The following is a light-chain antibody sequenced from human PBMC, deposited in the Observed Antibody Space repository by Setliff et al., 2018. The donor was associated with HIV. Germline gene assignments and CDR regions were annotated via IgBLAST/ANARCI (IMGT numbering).Light chain of an antibody. V-gene: IGLV2-23*01. J-gene: IGLJ1*01. Sequence: QSVLTQPASVSGSPGQSITISCTGTSSDIGRYNLVSWYQQYPGKAPKLMIYQATKRPSGVSNRFSGSKSGNTASLTISGLQAEDEADYYCCSNTGRNTCVSGSGTKVTVL. CDR1: SSDIGRYNL. CDR2: QAT. CDR3: CSNTGRNTCV.